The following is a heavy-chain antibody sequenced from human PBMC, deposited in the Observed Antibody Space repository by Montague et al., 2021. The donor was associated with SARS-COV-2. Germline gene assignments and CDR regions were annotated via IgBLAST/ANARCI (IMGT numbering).Heavy chain of an antibody. D-gene: IGHD6-6*01. CDR2: IYYSGST. V-gene: IGHV4-31*03. CDR1: GGSISSGGYY. CDR3: ARSGWEQHVRARYYYYYGMDV. Sequence: TLSLTCTVSGGSISSGGYYWSWIRQHPGKGLEWIGYIYYSGSTYYNPSLKSRVTVSVDTSKNQFSLKLSSVTAADTAVYYCARSGWEQHVRARYYYYYGMDVWGQGTTVTVSS. J-gene: IGHJ6*02.